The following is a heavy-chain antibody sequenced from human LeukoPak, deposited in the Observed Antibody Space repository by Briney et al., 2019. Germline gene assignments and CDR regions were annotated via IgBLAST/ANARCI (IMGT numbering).Heavy chain of an antibody. CDR1: GFTFSTVA. J-gene: IGHJ5*02. D-gene: IGHD2-8*02. V-gene: IGHV3-23*01. CDR2: IFPGGGEI. Sequence: GGSLRLSCAASGFTFSTVARIWGRQPPGRGLEWVSSIFPGGGEIHDADSVVGRFTSSRGNSKSTLALQINGRGSEDAAICNXATYRQVLFPFEPWGQGTLVTVSS. CDR3: ATYRQVLFPFEP.